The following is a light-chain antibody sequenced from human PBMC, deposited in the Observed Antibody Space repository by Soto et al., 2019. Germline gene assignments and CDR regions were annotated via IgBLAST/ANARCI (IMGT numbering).Light chain of an antibody. V-gene: IGKV1-5*01. CDR2: DAS. J-gene: IGKJ1*01. CDR1: QSIGTW. CDR3: QHCDSYSFT. Sequence: DIQMTQSPSTLSSSLVYIVTITFRASQSIGTWLAWYQQKPGKPPRLLMYDASTLASGLPARFSGSGSGTTFTLTISRLQPDDFSTYYCQHCDSYSFTFGPGTKV.